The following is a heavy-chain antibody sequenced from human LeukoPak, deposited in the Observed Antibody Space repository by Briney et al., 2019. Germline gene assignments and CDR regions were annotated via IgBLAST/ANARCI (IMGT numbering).Heavy chain of an antibody. D-gene: IGHD6-19*01. CDR3: ASGGTWLGRTPRTSTRPQYFQH. J-gene: IGHJ1*01. V-gene: IGHV4-59*02. Sequence: KPSETLSLTCTVSGGSVSNKYWSWIRQPPGKGLEWIGYIYYSGSTNYNPSLKSRVTILVDTSKNQFSLKLSSVTAADTAVYYCASGGTWLGRTPRTSTRPQYFQHWGQGTLVTVSS. CDR1: GGSVSNKY. CDR2: IYYSGST.